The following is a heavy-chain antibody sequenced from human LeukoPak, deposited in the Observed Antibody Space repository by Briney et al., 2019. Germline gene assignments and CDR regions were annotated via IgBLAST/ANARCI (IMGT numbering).Heavy chain of an antibody. CDR2: IYPGDSDT. J-gene: IGHJ4*02. D-gene: IGHD5-12*01. V-gene: IGHV5-51*01. Sequence: GESLKISCKGSGYSFTYYWIGWVRQTPGKGLEWMGIIYPGDSDTRYSPSFQGQVTISADKSIGTAYLQWSSLKASDTAMYYCARQDSYESYYFDYWGQGTPVTVSS. CDR1: GYSFTYYW. CDR3: ARQDSYESYYFDY.